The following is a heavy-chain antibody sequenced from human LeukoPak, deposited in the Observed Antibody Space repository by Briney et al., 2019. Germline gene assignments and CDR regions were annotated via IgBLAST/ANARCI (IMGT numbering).Heavy chain of an antibody. J-gene: IGHJ5*02. D-gene: IGHD3-10*01. CDR3: AKDGEAASITASNWFDP. V-gene: IGHV3-9*01. Sequence: GRSLRLSCAASGFTFDDYAMHWVRQAPGKGLEWVLGISWNSGSIGYADSVKGRFTISRDNAKNSLYLQMNSLRAEDTALYYCAKDGEAASITASNWFDPWGQGTLVTVSS. CDR1: GFTFDDYA. CDR2: ISWNSGSI.